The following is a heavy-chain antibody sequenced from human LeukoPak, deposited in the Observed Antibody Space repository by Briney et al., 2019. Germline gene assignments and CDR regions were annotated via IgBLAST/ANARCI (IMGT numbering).Heavy chain of an antibody. Sequence: GGSLRLSCAASGFTFSNYWLSWVRQAPGKGLEWVGRIKSKTDGGTTDYAAPVKGRFTISRDDSKNTLYLQMNSLKTEDTAVYYCTTVATWAPHYYYYYMDVWGKGTTVTVSS. CDR3: TTVATWAPHYYYYYMDV. V-gene: IGHV3-15*01. CDR1: GFTFSNYW. J-gene: IGHJ6*03. CDR2: IKSKTDGGTT.